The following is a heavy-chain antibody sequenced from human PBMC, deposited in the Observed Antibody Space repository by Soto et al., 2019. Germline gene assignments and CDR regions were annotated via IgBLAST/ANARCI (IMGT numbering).Heavy chain of an antibody. CDR3: AREYCSGGSCYPGWFDP. Sequence: ASVKVSCKASGYTFTSYGISWVRQAPGQGLEWMGWISAYSGNTNYAQKFQGRLTVTTDTSSSTAYLELRSLRSDDTAVYYCAREYCSGGSCYPGWFDPWGQGTLVTVSS. CDR1: GYTFTSYG. CDR2: ISAYSGNT. J-gene: IGHJ5*02. D-gene: IGHD2-15*01. V-gene: IGHV1-18*01.